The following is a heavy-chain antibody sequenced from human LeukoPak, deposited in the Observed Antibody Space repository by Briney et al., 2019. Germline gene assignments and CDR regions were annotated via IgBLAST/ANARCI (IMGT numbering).Heavy chain of an antibody. J-gene: IGHJ5*02. CDR1: GFTFSSYS. CDR2: ISSSSSYI. V-gene: IGHV3-21*01. Sequence: GGSLRLSCAASGFTFSSYSMNWVRQAPGKGLEWVSSISSSSSYIYYADSVKGRFTISRDNAKNSLYLQMNSLRAEDTAVYYCARGFLHYGDPNWFDPCGQGTLVTVS. CDR3: ARGFLHYGDPNWFDP. D-gene: IGHD4-17*01.